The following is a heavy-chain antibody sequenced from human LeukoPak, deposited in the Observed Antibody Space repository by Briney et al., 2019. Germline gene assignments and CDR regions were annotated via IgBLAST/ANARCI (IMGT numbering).Heavy chain of an antibody. CDR1: GGSISSYY. J-gene: IGHJ1*01. D-gene: IGHD4-23*01. V-gene: IGHV4-59*01. Sequence: SETLSLTCTVSGGSISSYYWSWIRQPPGKGLEWIGYIYYSGSTNYNPSLKSRVTISVDTSKNQFSLKLSSVTAADTAVYYCARDQGGLLRWYLNPFQHWGQGTLVTVPS. CDR2: IYYSGST. CDR3: ARDQGGLLRWYLNPFQH.